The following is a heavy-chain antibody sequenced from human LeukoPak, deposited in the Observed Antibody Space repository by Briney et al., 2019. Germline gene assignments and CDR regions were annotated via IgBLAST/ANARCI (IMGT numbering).Heavy chain of an antibody. CDR3: ARVDYDYLWGSYRSLSFDY. D-gene: IGHD3-16*02. J-gene: IGHJ4*02. V-gene: IGHV1-2*02. Sequence: GASVKVSCKASGYTFTGYHMHWVRQAPGQGLEWMGWINPNSGGTKYAQKFQGRVTMTRDTSISTAYMELNRLRSDDTAVYYCARVDYDYLWGSYRSLSFDYWGQGTLVTVSS. CDR2: INPNSGGT. CDR1: GYTFTGYH.